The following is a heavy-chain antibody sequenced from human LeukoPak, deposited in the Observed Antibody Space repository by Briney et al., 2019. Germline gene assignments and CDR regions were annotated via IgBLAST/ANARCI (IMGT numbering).Heavy chain of an antibody. Sequence: SETLSLTCAVYGGSFSGYYWSWIRQPPGKGLEWIGEINHSGSTNYNPSLKSRATISVDTSKNQFSLKLSSVTAADTAVYYCAREMRTYYYYYGMDVWGQGTTVTVSS. CDR1: GGSFSGYY. CDR2: INHSGST. J-gene: IGHJ6*02. CDR3: AREMRTYYYYYGMDV. V-gene: IGHV4-34*01.